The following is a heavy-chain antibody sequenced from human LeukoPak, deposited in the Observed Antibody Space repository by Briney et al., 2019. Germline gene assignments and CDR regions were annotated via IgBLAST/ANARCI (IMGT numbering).Heavy chain of an antibody. V-gene: IGHV3-33*06. J-gene: IGHJ4*02. CDR1: GFTFSSYG. D-gene: IGHD3-10*01. CDR2: IWYDGSNK. CDR3: AKDPVRGVIINLYYFDY. Sequence: GGSLRLSCAASGFTFSSYGMHWVRQAPGKGLEWVAVIWYDGSNKYYADSVKGRFTISRDNSKNTLYLQMNSLRAEDTAVYYCAKDPVRGVIINLYYFDYWGQGTLVTVSS.